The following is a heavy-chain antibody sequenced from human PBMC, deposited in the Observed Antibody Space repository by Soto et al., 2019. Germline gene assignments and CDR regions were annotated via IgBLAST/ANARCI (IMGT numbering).Heavy chain of an antibody. CDR1: GGTFSSYA. CDR2: IIPIFGTA. J-gene: IGHJ6*02. V-gene: IGHV1-69*13. Sequence: SVKVSCKASGGTFSSYAISWVRQAPGQGLEWMGGIIPIFGTANYAQKFQGRVTITADESTSTAYMELGSLRSEDTAVYYCARDRERVDTAMADYYYYGMDVWGQGTTVTVSS. D-gene: IGHD5-18*01. CDR3: ARDRERVDTAMADYYYYGMDV.